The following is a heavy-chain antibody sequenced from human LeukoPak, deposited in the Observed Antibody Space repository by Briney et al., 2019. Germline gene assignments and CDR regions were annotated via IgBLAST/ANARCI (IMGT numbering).Heavy chain of an antibody. Sequence: GSLRLSCAASGFTFSSYSMSWVRQPPGKGLEWIGSIYYSGSTYYNPSLKSRVTISVDTSKNQFSLKLSSVTAADTAVYYCARTTEGGYTYGYFYYYYMDVWGKGTTVTISS. CDR1: GFTFSSYS. CDR2: IYYSGST. V-gene: IGHV4-39*07. CDR3: ARTTEGGYTYGYFYYYYMDV. D-gene: IGHD5-18*01. J-gene: IGHJ6*03.